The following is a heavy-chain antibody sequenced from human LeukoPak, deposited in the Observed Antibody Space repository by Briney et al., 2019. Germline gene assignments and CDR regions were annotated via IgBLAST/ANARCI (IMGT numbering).Heavy chain of an antibody. J-gene: IGHJ4*02. CDR3: ARVFLGYCSGGSCYHRVPDFDY. CDR1: GGSISSGGYS. V-gene: IGHV4-30-2*01. CDR2: IYHSGST. D-gene: IGHD2-15*01. Sequence: SETLSLTCAVSGGSISSGGYSWSWIRQPPGKGLEWIGYIYHSGSTYFNPSLKSRVTISVDTSKNQFSLKLSSVTAADTAVYYCARVFLGYCSGGSCYHRVPDFDYWGQGTLVTVSS.